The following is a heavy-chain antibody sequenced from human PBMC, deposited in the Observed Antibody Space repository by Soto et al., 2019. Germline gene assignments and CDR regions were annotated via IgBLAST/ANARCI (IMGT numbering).Heavy chain of an antibody. V-gene: IGHV1-46*01. D-gene: IGHD1-1*01. Sequence: QVQLVQSGAEVKKPGASVKVSCKASGYTFTSYYMHWVRQAPGQGLEWMGISNPSGRSTSYEQQFQGRVTMTRDTSTSTVYMELSSLRSEDTAVYYWARDRDDSNPTYWGQGTLVTVSS. CDR3: ARDRDDSNPTY. CDR1: GYTFTSYY. J-gene: IGHJ4*02. CDR2: SNPSGRST.